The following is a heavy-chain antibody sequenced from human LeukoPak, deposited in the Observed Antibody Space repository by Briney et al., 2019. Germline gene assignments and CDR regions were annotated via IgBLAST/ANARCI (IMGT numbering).Heavy chain of an antibody. D-gene: IGHD6-13*01. Sequence: GGSLILSCTASGFTFSTYNMNWVRQAPGKGLEWVSSISSSSSYKYYADSVKGRFTISRDNARNSLSLQMNSLRAEDTAVYYCARGWFGAAAADDYWGQGTLVTVSS. J-gene: IGHJ4*02. CDR3: ARGWFGAAAADDY. V-gene: IGHV3-21*01. CDR1: GFTFSTYN. CDR2: ISSSSSYK.